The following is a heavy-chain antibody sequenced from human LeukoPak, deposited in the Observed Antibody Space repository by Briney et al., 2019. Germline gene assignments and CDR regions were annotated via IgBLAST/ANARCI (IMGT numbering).Heavy chain of an antibody. V-gene: IGHV5-51*01. J-gene: IGHJ4*02. CDR1: GYSFTNYW. Sequence: GESLKISCKGSGYSFTNYWIAWVRQMPGKGLEWMGIISPGDSDTRYSPSFQGQVTMSADKSLSTAFLQWSFLKASDTAMYYCARGYCTSNSCSNFDYWGQGTLVTVS. CDR3: ARGYCTSNSCSNFDY. D-gene: IGHD2-2*01. CDR2: ISPGDSDT.